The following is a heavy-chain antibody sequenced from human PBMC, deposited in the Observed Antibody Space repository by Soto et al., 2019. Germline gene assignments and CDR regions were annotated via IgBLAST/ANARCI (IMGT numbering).Heavy chain of an antibody. CDR2: IYTSGST. D-gene: IGHD2-15*01. CDR3: ARDPQRCSGGSCYLDP. V-gene: IGHV4-4*07. Sequence: PSETLSLTCTVPGGSISSYYWSWIRQPAGKGLEWIGRIYTSGSTNYNPSLKSRVTMSVDTSKNQFSLKLSSVTAADTAVYYCARDPQRCSGGSCYLDPWGQGTLVTVSS. CDR1: GGSISSYY. J-gene: IGHJ5*02.